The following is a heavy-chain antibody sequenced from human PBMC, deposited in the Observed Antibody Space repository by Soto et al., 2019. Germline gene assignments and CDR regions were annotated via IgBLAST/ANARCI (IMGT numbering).Heavy chain of an antibody. Sequence: LRLSCAASGFTVSSNYMSWVRQAPGKGLEWVSVIYSGGSTYYADSVKGRFTISRDNSKNTLYLQMNSLRAEDTAVYYCAIQQVTPEVRFDYWGQGTLVTVSS. V-gene: IGHV3-53*01. CDR2: IYSGGST. CDR3: AIQQVTPEVRFDY. D-gene: IGHD4-4*01. CDR1: GFTVSSNY. J-gene: IGHJ4*02.